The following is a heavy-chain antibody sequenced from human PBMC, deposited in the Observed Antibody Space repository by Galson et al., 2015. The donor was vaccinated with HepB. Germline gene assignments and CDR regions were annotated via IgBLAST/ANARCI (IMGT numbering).Heavy chain of an antibody. CDR2: INPNSGGT. V-gene: IGHV1-2*02. CDR1: GYTFTGYY. J-gene: IGHJ5*02. D-gene: IGHD1-26*01. CDR3: ARAAIPLSGSYHGVWFDP. Sequence: SVKVSCKASGYTFTGYYMHWVRQAPGQGLEWMGWINPNSGGTNYAQKFQGRVTMTRDTSISTAYMELSRLRSDDTAVYDCARAAIPLSGSYHGVWFDPWGQGTLVTVSS.